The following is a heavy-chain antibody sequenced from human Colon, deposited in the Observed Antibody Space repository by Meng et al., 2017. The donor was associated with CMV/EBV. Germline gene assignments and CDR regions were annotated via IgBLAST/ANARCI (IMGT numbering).Heavy chain of an antibody. CDR3: SRVQDFVVVPTPKNFFDP. Sequence: GGSLRLSCAASGFSFSIDSMNWVRQAPGKGLEWIATISSAGIYTYYAASVKGRFTISRDNAKSTVYLQMNSLRAEDTAVYYCSRVQDFVVVPTPKNFFDPWGQGTLVTVSS. CDR1: GFSFSIDS. J-gene: IGHJ5*02. CDR2: ISSAGIYT. V-gene: IGHV3-21*06. D-gene: IGHD2-2*01.